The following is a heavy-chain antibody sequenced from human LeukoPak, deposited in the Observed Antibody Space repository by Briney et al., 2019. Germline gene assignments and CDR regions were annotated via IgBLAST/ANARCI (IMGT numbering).Heavy chain of an antibody. CDR3: ARESPGGYDDDY. D-gene: IGHD5-12*01. CDR1: GGSISSYY. CDR2: IYYSGST. V-gene: IGHV4-59*01. J-gene: IGHJ4*02. Sequence: SETLSLTCTVSGGSISSYYWSWIRQPPGKGLEWFGYIYYSGSTNYNPSLKSRVTISVDTSKNQFSLKLSSVTAADTAVYYCARESPGGYDDDYWGQGTLVTVSS.